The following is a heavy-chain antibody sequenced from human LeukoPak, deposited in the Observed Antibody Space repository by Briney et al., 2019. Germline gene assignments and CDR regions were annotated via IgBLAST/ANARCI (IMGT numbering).Heavy chain of an antibody. V-gene: IGHV3-30*18. J-gene: IGHJ4*02. Sequence: GGSLRLSCAASGFTFSSYGMHWVRQVPGKGLEWVAVISYDGSNKYYADSVKGRFTISRDNSKNTLYLQMNSLRAEDTAVYYCAKEVGYNFQGYFDYWGQGTLVTVSS. CDR1: GFTFSSYG. D-gene: IGHD5-24*01. CDR2: ISYDGSNK. CDR3: AKEVGYNFQGYFDY.